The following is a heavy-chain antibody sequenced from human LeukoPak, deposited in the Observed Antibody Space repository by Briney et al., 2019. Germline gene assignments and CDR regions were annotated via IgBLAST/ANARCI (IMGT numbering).Heavy chain of an antibody. V-gene: IGHV3-21*01. CDR1: GFTFSSYS. J-gene: IGHJ3*02. CDR2: ISSSSSYI. Sequence: GGSLRLSCAASGFTFSSYSMNWVRQAPGKGLEWVSSISSSSSYIYYADSVKGRFTISRDNAKNSLYLQMSSLRAEDTAVYYCARGASFHRSYYDILTGYRDAFDIWGQGTMVTVSS. D-gene: IGHD3-9*01. CDR3: ARGASFHRSYYDILTGYRDAFDI.